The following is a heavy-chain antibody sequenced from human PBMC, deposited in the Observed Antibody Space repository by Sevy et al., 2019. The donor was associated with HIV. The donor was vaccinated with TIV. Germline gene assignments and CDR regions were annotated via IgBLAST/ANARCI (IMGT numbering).Heavy chain of an antibody. D-gene: IGHD3-10*01. CDR3: ARMDYYGSGVLGYYYGMDV. Sequence: ASVKVSCKASGYTFTGYYMHWVRQAPGQGLEWMGRINPNSGGTNYAQKFQGRVTMTRDTSISTAYMELNRLRSDDTAVYYCARMDYYGSGVLGYYYGMDVWGQGTTVTVSS. CDR2: INPNSGGT. CDR1: GYTFTGYY. V-gene: IGHV1-2*06. J-gene: IGHJ6*02.